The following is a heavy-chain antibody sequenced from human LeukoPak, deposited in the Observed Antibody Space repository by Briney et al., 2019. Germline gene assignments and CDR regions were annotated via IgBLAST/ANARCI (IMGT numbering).Heavy chain of an antibody. V-gene: IGHV3-30-3*01. D-gene: IGHD3-10*01. CDR2: ISYDGSNK. CDR3: ARTTTPHYYGSGGYALGY. Sequence: GGSLRLSCAASGFTFSTYAMHWVRQGPGKGLEWVAVISYDGSNKYYADSVKGRFTISRDNSKNTLYLQMSSLSAEDTAVYYCARTTTPHYYGSGGYALGYWGQGTLVSVP. CDR1: GFTFSTYA. J-gene: IGHJ4*02.